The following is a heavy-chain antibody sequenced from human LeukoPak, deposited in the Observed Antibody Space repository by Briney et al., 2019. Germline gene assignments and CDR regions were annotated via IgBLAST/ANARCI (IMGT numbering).Heavy chain of an antibody. J-gene: IGHJ6*03. CDR3: ARARGIVVVVAATGSYYYMDV. Sequence: SSVKVSCKASGYTFTSYGISWVRQAPGQGLEGMGWSSAYNGNTNYAQKLQGRVTMTTDTSTSTAYMELRSLRSDDTAVYYCARARGIVVVVAATGSYYYMDVWGKGTTVTVS. D-gene: IGHD2-15*01. CDR1: GYTFTSYG. V-gene: IGHV1-18*01. CDR2: SSAYNGNT.